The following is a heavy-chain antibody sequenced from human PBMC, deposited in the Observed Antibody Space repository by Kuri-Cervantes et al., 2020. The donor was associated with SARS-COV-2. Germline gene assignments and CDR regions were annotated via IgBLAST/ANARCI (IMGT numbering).Heavy chain of an antibody. V-gene: IGHV3-23*01. Sequence: GESLKISCAASGFTFSSYAMSWVRQAPGKGLEWVSAISGSGGSTYYADSVKGRFTISRDNSKNTLYLQVNSLRAEDTAVYYCAKREQYSSSWGDVDDWGQGTMVTVSS. J-gene: IGHJ4*02. CDR2: ISGSGGST. CDR3: AKREQYSSSWGDVDD. D-gene: IGHD6-13*01. CDR1: GFTFSSYA.